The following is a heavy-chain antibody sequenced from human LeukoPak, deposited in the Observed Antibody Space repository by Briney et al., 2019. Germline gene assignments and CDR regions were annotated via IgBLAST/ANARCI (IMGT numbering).Heavy chain of an antibody. J-gene: IGHJ5*02. CDR2: MSYSGRT. CDR1: GGSISSGSYY. Sequence: SETLSLTCTVSGGSISSGSYYWGWIRQPPGTGLEWVGSMSYSGRTYYNPSLKTRVTVSLDTSKNQFSLNLISVTAADTAVYYCARSPQGTATTANWLDPWGQGTLVTVSS. CDR3: ARSPQGTATTANWLDP. V-gene: IGHV4-39*07. D-gene: IGHD4-17*01.